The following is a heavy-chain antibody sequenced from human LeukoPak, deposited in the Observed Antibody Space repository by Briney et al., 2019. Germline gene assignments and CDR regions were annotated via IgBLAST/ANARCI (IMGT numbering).Heavy chain of an antibody. V-gene: IGHV5-51*01. Sequence: GESLKISCKGYGDRFTTYCVDWVRQMPGKGLEWMGIIFPGDSDTRYSPSIQGQVTILVERSISTAYLQWSSLKASDTAIYYCARRPLHSQNWLAPWGQGTLVTVSS. CDR3: ARRPLHSQNWLAP. CDR1: GDRFTTYC. CDR2: IFPGDSDT. J-gene: IGHJ5*02.